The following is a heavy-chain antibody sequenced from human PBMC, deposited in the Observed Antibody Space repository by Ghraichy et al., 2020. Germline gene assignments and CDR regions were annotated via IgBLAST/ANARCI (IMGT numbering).Heavy chain of an antibody. D-gene: IGHD3-3*01. CDR1: GGSISKIDW. J-gene: IGHJ4*02. CDR2: IYHSGST. Sequence: SETLSLTCAVSGGSISKIDWWSWVRQPPGKGLEWIGEIYHSGSTSYNPSLKSRVTISVDKSKNQFSLKLGSVTAADTAVYYCARDHRHDYYFDYWGQGTLVTVSS. V-gene: IGHV4-4*02. CDR3: ARDHRHDYYFDY.